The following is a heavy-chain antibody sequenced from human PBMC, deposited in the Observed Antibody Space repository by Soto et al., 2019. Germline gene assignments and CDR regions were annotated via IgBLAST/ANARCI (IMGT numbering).Heavy chain of an antibody. CDR1: GFTFSSYA. J-gene: IGHJ4*02. V-gene: IGHV3-23*01. Sequence: EVQLLESGGGLVQPGGSLRLSCAASGFTFSSYAMSWVRQAPGKGLEWVSAISGSGGSTYYADSVKGRFTISSDNAKNTPYMKMNTLSAEDTAVYYCAKVGVRADRVVAASPPAPVGYFDHWGQGTLVPVSS. CDR2: ISGSGGST. CDR3: AKVGVRADRVVAASPPAPVGYFDH. D-gene: IGHD2-15*01.